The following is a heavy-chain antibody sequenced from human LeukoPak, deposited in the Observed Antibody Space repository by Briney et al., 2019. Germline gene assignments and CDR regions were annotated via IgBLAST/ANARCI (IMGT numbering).Heavy chain of an antibody. CDR2: IYYSGST. CDR1: GFTFSSYEMN. V-gene: IGHV4-30-4*08. Sequence: LRLSCAASGFTFSSYEMNWVRQAPGKGLEWIGYIYYSGSTYYNPSLKSRVTISVDTSKNQFSLKLSSVTAADTAVYYCARGAGIVVVTSFDYWGQGTLVTVSS. D-gene: IGHD3-22*01. J-gene: IGHJ4*02. CDR3: ARGAGIVVVTSFDY.